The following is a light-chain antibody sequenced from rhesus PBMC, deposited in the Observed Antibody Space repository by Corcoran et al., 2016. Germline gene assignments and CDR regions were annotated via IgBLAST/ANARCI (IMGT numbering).Light chain of an antibody. CDR1: QSVGSY. CDR3: QQYNDVLS. V-gene: IGKV3-40*01. J-gene: IGKJ2*01. CDR2: SAY. Sequence: EIVMTQSPATLSLSPGETATLSCRASQSVGSYLAWYQQKPGQAPKLLVHSAYFQASGIPDRFSGSGSRTDFTIIISSLEPEDFGVYHCQQYNDVLSFGQGTKVEIK.